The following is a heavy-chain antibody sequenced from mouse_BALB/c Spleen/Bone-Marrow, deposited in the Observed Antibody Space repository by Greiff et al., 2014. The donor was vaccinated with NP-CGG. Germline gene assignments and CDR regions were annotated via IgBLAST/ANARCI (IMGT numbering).Heavy chain of an antibody. CDR3: ARRKTTILTTFYWYFDV. J-gene: IGHJ1*01. CDR1: GFTFSGYA. V-gene: IGHV5-6-5*01. D-gene: IGHD2-5*01. Sequence: EVMLEESGGGLVKPGGSLKLSCAASGFTFSGYAMSWVRQTPEKRLEWVASISSGGSTFYPDSVKGRFTISRDNARNILYPQMSSLRSEDTAMYYCARRKTTILTTFYWYFDVWGAGTTVTVSS. CDR2: ISSGGST.